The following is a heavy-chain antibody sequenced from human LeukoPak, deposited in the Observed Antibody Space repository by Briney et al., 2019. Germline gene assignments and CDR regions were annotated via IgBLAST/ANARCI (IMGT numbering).Heavy chain of an antibody. J-gene: IGHJ4*02. CDR3: ARHGKYSSGSHHFDY. Sequence: GESLKISCKGSGYSFTSQWIGWVRQMHGKGLEWMGIIYPGDSDTRYSPSFRGQVTISADKSISTAYLQWSSLKPSDTAIYYCARHGKYSSGSHHFDYWGQGTLVTVCS. CDR1: GYSFTSQW. D-gene: IGHD6-19*01. V-gene: IGHV5-51*01. CDR2: IYPGDSDT.